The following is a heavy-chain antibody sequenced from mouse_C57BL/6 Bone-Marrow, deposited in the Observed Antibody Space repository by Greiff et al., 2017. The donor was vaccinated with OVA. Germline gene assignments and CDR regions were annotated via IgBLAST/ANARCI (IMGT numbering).Heavy chain of an antibody. CDR1: GFSLTSYG. CDR2: IWSDGST. J-gene: IGHJ4*01. Sequence: QVQLQQSGPGLVAPSQSLSITCTVSGFSLTSYGVHWVRQPPGKGLEWLVVIWSDGSTTYNSALKSRLSISKDNSKSQVFLKMNSLQTDDTAMYXGARQRVRRFYAMDYWGQETSVTVSS. CDR3: ARQRVRRFYAMDY. V-gene: IGHV2-6-1*01.